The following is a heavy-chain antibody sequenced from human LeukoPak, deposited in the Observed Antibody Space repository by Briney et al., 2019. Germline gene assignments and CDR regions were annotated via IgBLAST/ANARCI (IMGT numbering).Heavy chain of an antibody. CDR1: GFTFGSYA. CDR2: ITSSSSYI. J-gene: IGHJ4*02. Sequence: GGSLRLSCAASGFTFGSYAMNWVRQAPGKGLEWVSSITSSSSYIFYADSLKGRFTISRDNAKNSLFLQMNSLRAEDSAVYYCARVGDYYDSPGYYYFDYWGQGTLVSVSS. D-gene: IGHD3-22*01. V-gene: IGHV3-21*01. CDR3: ARVGDYYDSPGYYYFDY.